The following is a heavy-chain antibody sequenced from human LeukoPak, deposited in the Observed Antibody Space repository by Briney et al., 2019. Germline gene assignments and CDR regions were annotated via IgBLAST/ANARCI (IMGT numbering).Heavy chain of an antibody. CDR3: ARDFWVAPRPGGA. CDR2: IKQDGSEK. Sequence: PGGSLRLSCAASGFTFSSYSMNWVRQAPGKGLEWVANIKQDGSEKYYVDSVKGRFTISRDNAKNSLYLQMNSLRAEDTAVYYCARDFWVAPRPGGAWGQGTLVTVSS. D-gene: IGHD2/OR15-2a*01. V-gene: IGHV3-7*01. J-gene: IGHJ5*02. CDR1: GFTFSSYS.